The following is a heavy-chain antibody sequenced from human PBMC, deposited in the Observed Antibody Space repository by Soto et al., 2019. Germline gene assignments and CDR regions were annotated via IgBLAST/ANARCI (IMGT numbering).Heavy chain of an antibody. CDR3: AKVDAYRYRTEH. V-gene: IGHV3-23*01. J-gene: IGHJ4*02. CDR2: IGRTNNT. Sequence: EVHLLESGGGLVQPGGSLRLSCAASGFTFSNSAMTWVRQALRKGPEWVSSIGRTNNTHYADSVKGRFAISRDNSQSTLSLPMNSLPAEDTAVYFCAKVDAYRYRTEHWCQEALVTVSS. CDR1: GFTFSNSA. D-gene: IGHD3-16*02.